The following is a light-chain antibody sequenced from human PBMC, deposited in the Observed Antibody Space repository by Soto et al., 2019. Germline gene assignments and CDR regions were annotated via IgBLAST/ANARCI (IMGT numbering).Light chain of an antibody. CDR1: SSDIGTYNY. CDR3: NSFPPPSTRYV. CDR2: EVS. Sequence: QSALTQPASVSGSPGQSITISCTGTSSDIGTYNYVSWYQQHPGKAPKLVIYEVSNRPSGVSNRFSGSKSGNTASLTISGLQPEDEADYLCNSFPPPSTRYVLGPGTEVTVL. J-gene: IGLJ1*01. V-gene: IGLV2-14*01.